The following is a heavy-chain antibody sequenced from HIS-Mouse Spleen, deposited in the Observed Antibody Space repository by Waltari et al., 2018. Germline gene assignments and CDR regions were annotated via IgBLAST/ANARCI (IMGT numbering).Heavy chain of an antibody. Sequence: EVQLVEPGGGLIQPGGSLRLSCAASGFTVSSNYIRWVRQAPGKGLEWVSVIYSGGSTYYADSVKGRFTISRDNSKNTLYLQMNSLRAEDTAVYYCARTVKGGLLPFDYWGQGTLVTVSS. CDR3: ARTVKGGLLPFDY. J-gene: IGHJ4*02. CDR2: IYSGGST. V-gene: IGHV3-53*01. CDR1: GFTVSSNY. D-gene: IGHD3-10*01.